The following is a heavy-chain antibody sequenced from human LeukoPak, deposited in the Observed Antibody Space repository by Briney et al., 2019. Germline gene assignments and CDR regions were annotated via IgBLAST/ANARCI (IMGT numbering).Heavy chain of an antibody. V-gene: IGHV1-2*02. J-gene: IGHJ5*02. D-gene: IGHD4-17*01. CDR1: GYTFNGYY. Sequence: ASVKVSCKASGYTFNGYYIHWVRQAPGQGLEWLGWINPNNDGTKYAQNFQGRVTMTRDTSISTAYMELSRLRSDDTAVYYCARDDYGDYGGWFDPWGQGTLVTVSS. CDR2: INPNNDGT. CDR3: ARDDYGDYGGWFDP.